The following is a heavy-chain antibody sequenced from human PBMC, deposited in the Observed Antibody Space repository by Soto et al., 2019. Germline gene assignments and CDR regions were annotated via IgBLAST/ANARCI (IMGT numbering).Heavy chain of an antibody. D-gene: IGHD6-25*01. Sequence: AQTLSLTCAVSGYSVSSNNIALNWLSQSPWRGLEWLGRTYYRSKWYNEYAVSVRGRITINLDTSKKQFSLQLNSVTPEDTAVYYCARGRRSTFEYSGQGAQVTVSS. J-gene: IGHJ4*02. CDR1: GYSVSSNNIA. CDR2: TYYRSKWYN. CDR3: ARGRRSTFEY. V-gene: IGHV6-1*01.